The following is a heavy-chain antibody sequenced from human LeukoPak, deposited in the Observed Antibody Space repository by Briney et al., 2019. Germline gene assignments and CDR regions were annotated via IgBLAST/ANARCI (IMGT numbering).Heavy chain of an antibody. D-gene: IGHD3-10*02. CDR3: STAMFD. Sequence: GGSLRLSCAASGFTFSNAWMSWGRQAPGKGLWWVVRIKSITDGGATDYAAPVKGRFIISRDDSKNTLYLQMNSLKTEDTAVYYCSTAMFDWGQGTLVTVSS. CDR2: IKSITDGGAT. CDR1: GFTFSNAW. V-gene: IGHV3-15*01. J-gene: IGHJ4*02.